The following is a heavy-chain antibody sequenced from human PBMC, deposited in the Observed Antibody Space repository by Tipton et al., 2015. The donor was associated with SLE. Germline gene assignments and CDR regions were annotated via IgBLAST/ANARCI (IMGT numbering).Heavy chain of an antibody. V-gene: IGHV4-39*01. Sequence: TLSLTCTVSGGSISSRTYYWAWIRQPPGKGLECIGNIYYSGSAYYNPSLKSRVTISVDTSKNQFSLKLSSVTAADTAVYYCARTLGSDFWSGYYNNWFDPWGQGTLVTVSS. CDR1: GGSISSRTYY. CDR2: IYYSGSA. CDR3: ARTLGSDFWSGYYNNWFDP. D-gene: IGHD3-3*01. J-gene: IGHJ5*02.